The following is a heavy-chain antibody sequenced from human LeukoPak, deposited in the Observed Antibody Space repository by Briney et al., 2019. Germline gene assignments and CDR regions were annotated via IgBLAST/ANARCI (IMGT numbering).Heavy chain of an antibody. CDR3: ARGGMTIFGVVIGRAFDY. CDR2: IYSGGST. D-gene: IGHD3-3*01. CDR1: GFTVSSKY. Sequence: GGSLRLSCAASGFTVSSKYMSWVRQAPGKGLEWVSVIYSGGSTYYADSVKGRFTISRDNSKNTLYLQMNSLKAEDTAVYYCARGGMTIFGVVIGRAFDYWGQGTLVTVSS. J-gene: IGHJ4*02. V-gene: IGHV3-53*01.